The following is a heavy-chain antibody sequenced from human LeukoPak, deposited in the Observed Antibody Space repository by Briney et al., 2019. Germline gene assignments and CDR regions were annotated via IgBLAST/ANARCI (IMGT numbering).Heavy chain of an antibody. D-gene: IGHD4-11*01. J-gene: IGHJ4*02. CDR1: GGSFSGYY. CDR3: ATSTKVVRPDSWDS. V-gene: IGHV4-34*01. CDR2: INHSGGT. Sequence: PSETLSLTCAVYGGSFSGYYWSWIRQPPGKGLEWIGEINHSGGTNYNPSLKSRVTMTIDTSKKEVSLKLTSVTAADTSIYFCATSTKVVRPDSWDSWGQGTLVTVSS.